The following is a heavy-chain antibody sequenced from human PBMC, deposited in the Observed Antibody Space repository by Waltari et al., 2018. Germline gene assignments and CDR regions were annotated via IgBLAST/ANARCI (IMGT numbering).Heavy chain of an antibody. CDR3: SKRGGDC. Sequence: EVQLVESGGGLVQPGGSLRLSCSASGFTFSSYSMNWVRQAPGKGLEWVSSISGSGGSTYYADSVKGRFTISRDNSKNTLYLQMNSLRAEDTAIYYCSKRGGDCWGQGTLVTVSS. V-gene: IGHV3-23*04. CDR1: GFTFSSYS. CDR2: ISGSGGST. D-gene: IGHD3-16*01. J-gene: IGHJ4*02.